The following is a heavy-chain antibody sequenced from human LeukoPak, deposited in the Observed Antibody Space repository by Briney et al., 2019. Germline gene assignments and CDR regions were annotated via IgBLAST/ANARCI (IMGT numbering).Heavy chain of an antibody. Sequence: PGGSLRLSCAASGFTFSSYAITWVRQAPGKGLEWVSVISSSGSSTNYADFVKGRFTISRDNSKNTLYLQMSRLRAEDTALYYCAKGDNTSYYFDSWGQGTLVTVSS. J-gene: IGHJ4*02. CDR2: ISSSGSST. CDR3: AKGDNTSYYFDS. V-gene: IGHV3-23*01. CDR1: GFTFSSYA. D-gene: IGHD6-6*01.